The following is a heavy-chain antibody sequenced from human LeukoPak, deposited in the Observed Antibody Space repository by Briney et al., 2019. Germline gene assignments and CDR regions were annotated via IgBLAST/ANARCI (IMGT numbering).Heavy chain of an antibody. CDR2: ISLSGTT. Sequence: SETLSLTCTVFGGSISSYYWSWIRQPPGKGLEWIGDISLSGTTNYSPSLKSRVTISTDTSKNQFSLHLYSVTAADTAVYFCARSYRDGDSGHSYGFDHWGQGTLVSVSS. V-gene: IGHV4-34*01. CDR1: GGSISSYY. J-gene: IGHJ4*02. D-gene: IGHD5-18*01. CDR3: ARSYRDGDSGHSYGFDH.